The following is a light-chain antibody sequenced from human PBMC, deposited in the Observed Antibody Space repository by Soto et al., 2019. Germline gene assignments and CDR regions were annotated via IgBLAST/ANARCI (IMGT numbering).Light chain of an antibody. V-gene: IGLV2-8*01. J-gene: IGLJ2*01. CDR1: SSDVGAYNY. CDR3: SAYVGNNNLV. CDR2: EVN. Sequence: QSALTQPPSASGSPGQSVTISCTGTSSDVGAYNYVSWYQQLPGKAPKLMIYEVNKRPSGVPDRFSGSKSGNTASLTVSGLQAEDEHDYFCSAYVGNNNLVFGGGTKLTVL.